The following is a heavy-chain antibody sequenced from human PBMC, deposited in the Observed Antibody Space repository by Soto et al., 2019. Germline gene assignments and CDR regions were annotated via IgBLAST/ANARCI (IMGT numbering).Heavy chain of an antibody. V-gene: IGHV1-46*01. D-gene: IGHD2-2*01. J-gene: IGHJ4*02. Sequence: QVQLVQSGAEVKKPGASVKISCKSSGYTFTSYYMHWVRQAPGQGLEWMGMNNPSGGSTNYAQRFQGRVTMTRDTSTSTVYMDLSDLRSEDTAVYYCVRGFCTTTTCLVGDFWGQGTLVTVSS. CDR3: VRGFCTTTTCLVGDF. CDR2: NNPSGGST. CDR1: GYTFTSYY.